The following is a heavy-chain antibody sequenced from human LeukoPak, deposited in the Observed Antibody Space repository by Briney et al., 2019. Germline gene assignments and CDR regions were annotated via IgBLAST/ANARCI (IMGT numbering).Heavy chain of an antibody. Sequence: SGPTLAHPSQPLTLTCALSGFSLSTRGLGVAWVRQPPGKALEWLALIYWDDDKRYSPSLKSRLTITKDTSKNQVVLIVTNMDPVDTATYFCARSGHHLALDWGGQGTLVTVSA. V-gene: IGHV2-5*02. CDR2: IYWDDDK. CDR1: GFSLSTRGLG. CDR3: ARSGHHLALDW. J-gene: IGHJ4*02. D-gene: IGHD3-9*01.